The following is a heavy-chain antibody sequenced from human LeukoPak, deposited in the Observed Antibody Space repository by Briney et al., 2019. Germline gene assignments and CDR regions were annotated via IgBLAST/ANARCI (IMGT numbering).Heavy chain of an antibody. D-gene: IGHD3-22*01. V-gene: IGHV4-38-2*02. CDR3: ARVRPRGYYDSSGYYGNYYMDV. CDR2: IYHSGRT. J-gene: IGHJ6*03. CDR1: GYSISSGYY. Sequence: PSETLSLTCTVSGYSISSGYYWGWIRQPPGKGLEWIGSIYHSGRTFYNPSLKSRVTISVDTSKNQFSLKLTSVTAADTAVYYCARVRPRGYYDSSGYYGNYYMDVWGKGTTVTVSS.